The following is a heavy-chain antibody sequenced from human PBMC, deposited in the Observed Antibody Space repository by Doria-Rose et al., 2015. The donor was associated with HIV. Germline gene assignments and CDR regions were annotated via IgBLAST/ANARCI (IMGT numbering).Heavy chain of an antibody. CDR1: RFTFSDYW. J-gene: IGHJ6*02. Sequence: VQLVQSGGGLVQPGGPLRLSCAASRFTFSDYWMNWVRQAPGKGLEWVANINQVGSEKYYEDSLKGRFTVSREDAKNTLYLQMNSLRAEDTAVYYCARGTVSSTSTTYHFYGMDVWGQGTTVTVSS. CDR3: ARGTVSSTSTTYHFYGMDV. D-gene: IGHD6-13*01. CDR2: INQVGSEK. V-gene: IGHV3-7*01.